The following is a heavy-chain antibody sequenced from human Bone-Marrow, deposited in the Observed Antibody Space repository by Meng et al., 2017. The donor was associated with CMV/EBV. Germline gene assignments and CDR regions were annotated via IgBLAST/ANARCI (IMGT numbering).Heavy chain of an antibody. J-gene: IGHJ6*02. CDR2: ISAYNGNT. V-gene: IGHV1-2*02. CDR1: EYTFTGYY. CDR3: ARRVSYYHYGMDV. D-gene: IGHD2-8*01. Sequence: ASVKVSCKASEYTFTGYYMHWVRQAPGQGLEWMGWISAYNGNTNYAQKFQGRVTMTRDTSISTAYMELSRLRSDDTAVYYCARRVSYYHYGMDVWGQGTTVTVSS.